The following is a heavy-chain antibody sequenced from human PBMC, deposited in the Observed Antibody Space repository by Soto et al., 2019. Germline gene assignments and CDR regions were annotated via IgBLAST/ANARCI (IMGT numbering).Heavy chain of an antibody. D-gene: IGHD3-10*01. Sequence: SETLSLTCTVSGGSISSSSYYWGWIRQPPGKGLEWIGSIYYSGSTYYNPSLKSRVTISVDTSKNQFSLKLSSVTAADTAVYYCAMYYGSGSYYNWDYYYYGMDVWGQGTTVTVSS. V-gene: IGHV4-39*01. CDR2: IYYSGST. J-gene: IGHJ6*02. CDR1: GGSISSSSYY. CDR3: AMYYGSGSYYNWDYYYYGMDV.